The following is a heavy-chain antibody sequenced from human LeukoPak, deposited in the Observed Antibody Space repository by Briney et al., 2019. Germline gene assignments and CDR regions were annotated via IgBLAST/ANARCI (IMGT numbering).Heavy chain of an antibody. Sequence: GSLRPPFAASGFTFRSYALGWVRQAPGEGLGGVSAFSGSGGSTYYADSVKGRFTISRDNSKNTLYLQMNSLRAEDTAVYYCAKDQGYYYGSGSYVFDYWGQGTLVTVSS. CDR3: AKDQGYYYGSGSYVFDY. D-gene: IGHD3-10*01. V-gene: IGHV3-23*01. CDR1: GFTFRSYA. J-gene: IGHJ4*02. CDR2: FSGSGGST.